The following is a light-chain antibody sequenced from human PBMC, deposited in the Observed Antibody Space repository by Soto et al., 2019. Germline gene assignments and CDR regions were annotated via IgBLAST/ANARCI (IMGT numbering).Light chain of an antibody. CDR1: QSIGMW. J-gene: IGKJ1*01. Sequence: DIQMTQSPSTLSASVGDRVTITCRASQSIGMWLAWFQQKPGKAPKVLIHDAYSLESGVPSRFSGSGSGTEFTLTISSLQPQDSATYHCQQYNSYSKALGQGTQVDSK. CDR2: DAY. CDR3: QQYNSYSKA. V-gene: IGKV1-5*01.